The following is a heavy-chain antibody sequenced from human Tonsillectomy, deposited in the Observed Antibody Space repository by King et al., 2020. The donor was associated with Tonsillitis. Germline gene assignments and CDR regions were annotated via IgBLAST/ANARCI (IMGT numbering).Heavy chain of an antibody. D-gene: IGHD1-1*01. CDR3: ARGAGTRYFDL. CDR2: IIPIFGTT. J-gene: IGHJ2*01. V-gene: IGHV1-69*01. Sequence: QLVQSGAEMKKPGSSVKVSCKASGGTFTSYAFSWVRQAPGQGLEWMGGIIPIFGTTHYAQKFQDRVTITADESTSTAYMGLSSLRSEDTAVYYCARGAGTRYFDLWGRGTLVTVSS. CDR1: GGTFTSYA.